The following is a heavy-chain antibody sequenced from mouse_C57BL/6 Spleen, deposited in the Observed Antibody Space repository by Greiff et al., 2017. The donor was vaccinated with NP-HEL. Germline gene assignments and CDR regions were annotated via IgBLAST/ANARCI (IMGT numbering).Heavy chain of an antibody. CDR1: AFNIKDYY. CDR3: TTGTTVDYAMDY. D-gene: IGHD1-1*01. Sequence: VQLKQSGAELVRPGASVKLSCTASAFNIKDYYMHWVKQRPEQGLEWIGRIDPEDGDTEYAPKFQGKATMTADTSSNTAYLQLSSLTSEDTAVYYCTTGTTVDYAMDYWGQGTSVTVSS. J-gene: IGHJ4*01. CDR2: IDPEDGDT. V-gene: IGHV14-1*01.